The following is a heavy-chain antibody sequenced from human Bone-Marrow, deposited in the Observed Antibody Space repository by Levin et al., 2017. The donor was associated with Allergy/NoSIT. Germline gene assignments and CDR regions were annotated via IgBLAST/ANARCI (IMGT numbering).Heavy chain of an antibody. CDR2: ISGSGGST. Sequence: SCAASGFTFSSYAMSWVRQAPGKGLEWVSAISGSGGSTYYADSVKGRFTISRDNSKNTLYLQMNSLRAEDTAVYYCAKDPPQLGKTVSRVAFDYWGQGTLVTVSS. J-gene: IGHJ4*02. V-gene: IGHV3-23*01. CDR1: GFTFSSYA. D-gene: IGHD7-27*01. CDR3: AKDPPQLGKTVSRVAFDY.